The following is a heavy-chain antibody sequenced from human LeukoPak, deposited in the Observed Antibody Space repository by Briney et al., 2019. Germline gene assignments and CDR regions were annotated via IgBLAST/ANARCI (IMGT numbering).Heavy chain of an antibody. CDR3: AKLPHSGYFPWDY. D-gene: IGHD3-22*01. V-gene: IGHV3-23*01. CDR2: ISGSAHKI. Sequence: GGSLRLSCVVSGFTFSDYAMSWVRQAPEKGLDWVSVISGSAHKIRYADSVKGRFTISRDNSENTLYLQTNSLRAEDTAVYYCAKLPHSGYFPWDYWGQGTLVTVSS. CDR1: GFTFSDYA. J-gene: IGHJ4*02.